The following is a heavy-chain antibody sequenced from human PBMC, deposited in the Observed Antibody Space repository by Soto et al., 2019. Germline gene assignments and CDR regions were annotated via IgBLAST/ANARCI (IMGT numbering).Heavy chain of an antibody. Sequence: SVTMSLTCCVSAGSISNYHWRWIRQPTGKGLGRIGYIFYPGKTTYNPSLNSRVTISLDTSKYPFSLRLDAVTPADTVASYRARVLQVAGEFELWGQGTLDTVSS. CDR1: AGSISNYH. D-gene: IGHD2-15*01. CDR2: IFYPGKT. V-gene: IGHV4-59*01. J-gene: IGHJ5*02. CDR3: ARVLQVAGEFEL.